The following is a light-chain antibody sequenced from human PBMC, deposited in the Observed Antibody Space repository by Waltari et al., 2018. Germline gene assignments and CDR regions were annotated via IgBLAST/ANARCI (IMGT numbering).Light chain of an antibody. CDR2: EVS. CDR3: CSSAGIVR. CDR1: SSDVGSYNL. J-gene: IGLJ2*01. V-gene: IGLV2-23*02. Sequence: QSALTQPASVSGSPGQSITISCTGTSSDVGSYNLVSWYQQHPGQAPKLMIYEVSKRPSGVSNLCSGSKSGNTASLTISGLQAEDEADYYCCSSAGIVRFGGGTKLTVL.